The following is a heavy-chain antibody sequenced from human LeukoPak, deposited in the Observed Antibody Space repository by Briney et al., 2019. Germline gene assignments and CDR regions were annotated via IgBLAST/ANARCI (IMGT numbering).Heavy chain of an antibody. CDR1: GGSISSYY. Sequence: SETLSLTCTVSGGSISSYYWSWIRQPPGKGLEWIGYIYYSGSTNYNPSLKSRVTISVDTSKNQFSLKLSSVTAADTAVYYCARVRGSTADYWGQGNLVTVSS. CDR3: ARVRGSTADY. CDR2: IYYSGST. J-gene: IGHJ4*02. D-gene: IGHD3-10*01. V-gene: IGHV4-59*01.